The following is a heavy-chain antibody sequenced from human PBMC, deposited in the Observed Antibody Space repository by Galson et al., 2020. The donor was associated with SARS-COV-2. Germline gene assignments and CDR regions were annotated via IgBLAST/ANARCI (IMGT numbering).Heavy chain of an antibody. V-gene: IGHV3-64*01. CDR2: ISSNGGST. Sequence: GESLKISCAASGFTFSSYAMHWVRQAPGKGLEYVSAISSNGGSTYYANSVKGRFTISRDNSKNTLYLQMGSLRAEDMAVYYCARERVETYYDFWSGADTLDGLGYWGQGTLVTVSS. CDR3: ARERVETYYDFWSGADTLDGLGY. D-gene: IGHD3-3*01. CDR1: GFTFSSYA. J-gene: IGHJ4*02.